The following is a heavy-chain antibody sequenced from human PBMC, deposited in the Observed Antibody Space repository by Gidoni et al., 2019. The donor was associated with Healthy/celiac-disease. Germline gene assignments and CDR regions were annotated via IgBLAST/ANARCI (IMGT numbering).Heavy chain of an antibody. CDR1: GFTFSSYA. Sequence: EVQLLESGGGLVQPGGSLRLSCAASGFTFSSYAMSWVRQAPGKGLEWVSAISGSGGSTYYADSVKGRFTISRDNSKNTLYLQMNSLRAEDTAVYYCAKPNDILTGYLNWFDPWGQGTLVTVSS. D-gene: IGHD3-9*01. V-gene: IGHV3-23*01. J-gene: IGHJ5*02. CDR3: AKPNDILTGYLNWFDP. CDR2: ISGSGGST.